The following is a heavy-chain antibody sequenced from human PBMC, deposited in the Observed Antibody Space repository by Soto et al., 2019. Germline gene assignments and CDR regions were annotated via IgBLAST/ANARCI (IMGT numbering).Heavy chain of an antibody. CDR2: VSYDVSNK. V-gene: IGHV3-30*03. D-gene: IGHD6-19*01. Sequence: SLRLSCSSSLFTFSSYGMHLVLHSPCKLLEWLSVVSYDVSNKYYADSVKGRFTISRDNSKKTLALQMNSLRVEDTAVYYCARALFRNGYHFDFWGPGALVTVSS. CDR3: ARALFRNGYHFDF. J-gene: IGHJ4*02. CDR1: LFTFSSYG.